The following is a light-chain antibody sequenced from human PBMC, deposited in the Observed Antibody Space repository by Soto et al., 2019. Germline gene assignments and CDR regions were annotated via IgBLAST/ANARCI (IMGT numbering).Light chain of an antibody. CDR3: QSYDSSLFWV. V-gene: IGLV1-40*01. Sequence: QSVLTQPPSVSGAPGQRVTISCTGSSCNIGAGYDVHWYQQLPGTAPKLLIYGNSNRPSGVPDRFSGSKSGTSASLAITGLQAEDEADYYCQSYDSSLFWVFGGGTKLTVL. CDR2: GNS. CDR1: SCNIGAGYD. J-gene: IGLJ3*02.